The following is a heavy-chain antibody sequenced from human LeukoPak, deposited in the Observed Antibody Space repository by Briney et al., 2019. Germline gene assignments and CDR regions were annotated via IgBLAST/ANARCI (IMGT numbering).Heavy chain of an antibody. J-gene: IGHJ4*02. Sequence: SETLSLTCTVSGGSMSNYYWSWIRQPPGKGLEWIGHIYFSGSSNYNPSFKSRVTMSVDTSKNQFSLHLSSVTAADTAVYYCARHVRSGYNFLDYWGQGNLVTVSS. CDR2: IYFSGSS. V-gene: IGHV4-59*08. D-gene: IGHD5-24*01. CDR1: GGSMSNYY. CDR3: ARHVRSGYNFLDY.